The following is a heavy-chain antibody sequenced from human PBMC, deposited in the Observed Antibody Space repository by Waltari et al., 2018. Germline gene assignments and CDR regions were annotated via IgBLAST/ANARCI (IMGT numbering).Heavy chain of an antibody. D-gene: IGHD4-17*01. Sequence: EVQLVESGGGLVQPGGSLRLSCAASGFTFSSYELNWVRQAPGKGLEWVSYISSSGSTIYYADSVKGRFTISRDNAKNSLYLQMNSLRAEDTAVYYCARDVGYGGNGWYYYMDVWGKGTTVTVSS. CDR1: GFTFSSYE. V-gene: IGHV3-48*03. J-gene: IGHJ6*03. CDR3: ARDVGYGGNGWYYYMDV. CDR2: ISSSGSTI.